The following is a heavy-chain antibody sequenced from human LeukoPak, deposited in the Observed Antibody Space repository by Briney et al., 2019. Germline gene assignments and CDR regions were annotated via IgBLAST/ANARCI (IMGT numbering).Heavy chain of an antibody. D-gene: IGHD2-2*01. V-gene: IGHV1-18*01. CDR3: ARSQGIVVVPAASYYYMDV. CDR2: ISAYNGNT. Sequence: RASVKVSCKASGYTFTSYGISWVRQAPGQGLEWMGWISAYNGNTNYAQKLQGRVTMTTDTSTSTAYMELRSLRSDDTAVYYCARSQGIVVVPAASYYYMDVWGKGTTVTVSS. J-gene: IGHJ6*03. CDR1: GYTFTSYG.